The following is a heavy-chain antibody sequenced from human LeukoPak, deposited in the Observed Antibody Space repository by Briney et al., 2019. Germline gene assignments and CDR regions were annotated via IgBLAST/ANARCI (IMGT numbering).Heavy chain of an antibody. Sequence: SETLSLTCTVSGGSISSSSYYWGRIRQPPGKGLEWIGSIYYSGRTNYNPSLKSRVTISVDTSRNQFSLKVSSVTAADTAVYYCARGPSERYCESSGYYYFDYWGQGTLVTVSS. CDR2: IYYSGRT. D-gene: IGHD3-22*01. J-gene: IGHJ4*02. V-gene: IGHV4-39*07. CDR1: GGSISSSSYY. CDR3: ARGPSERYCESSGYYYFDY.